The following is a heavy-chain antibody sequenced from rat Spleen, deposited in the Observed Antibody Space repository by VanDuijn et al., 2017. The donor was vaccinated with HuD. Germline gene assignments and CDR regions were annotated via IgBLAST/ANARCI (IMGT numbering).Heavy chain of an antibody. CDR2: ISSGGGGT. J-gene: IGHJ4*01. V-gene: IGHV5-25*01. CDR3: ARQNRYTYVMDA. Sequence: EVQLVESGGGLVQPGRSLKLSCTASGFTFSTFPMVWVRQAPKKGLEWVASISSGGGGTYYPDSVEGRFTISRDNAKSTLYLQMDSLRSEDTATYYCARQNRYTYVMDAWGQGASVTVSS. D-gene: IGHD1-5*01. CDR1: GFTFSTFP.